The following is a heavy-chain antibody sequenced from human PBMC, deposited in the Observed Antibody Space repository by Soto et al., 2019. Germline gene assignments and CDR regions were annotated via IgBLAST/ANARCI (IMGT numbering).Heavy chain of an antibody. CDR3: ARGRRQQLVGGPSDYYYYYYMDV. CDR2: TYYRSKWYN. Sequence: PSQTLSLTCAISGDSVSSNSAAWNWIRQSPSRGLEWLGRTYYRSKWYNDYAVSVKSRITINPDTSKNQFSLQLNSVTPEDTAVYYCARGRRQQLVGGPSDYYYYYYMDVWGKGTTVTVSS. CDR1: GDSVSSNSAA. J-gene: IGHJ6*03. V-gene: IGHV6-1*01. D-gene: IGHD6-13*01.